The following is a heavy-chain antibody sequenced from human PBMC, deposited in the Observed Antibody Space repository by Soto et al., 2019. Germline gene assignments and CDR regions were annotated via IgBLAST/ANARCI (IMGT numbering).Heavy chain of an antibody. CDR1: GGTFSSYT. V-gene: IGHV1-69*08. D-gene: IGHD6-13*01. CDR2: IIPILGIA. J-gene: IGHJ5*02. CDR3: ARDGGNSAAAGTWWFDP. Sequence: QVQLVQSGAEVKKPGSSVKVSCKASGGTFSSYTISWVRQAPGQGLEWMGRIIPILGIANYAQKFQGRVTITADKSTSTAYMELSSLRSEDTAVYYCARDGGNSAAAGTWWFDPWGQGTLVTVSS.